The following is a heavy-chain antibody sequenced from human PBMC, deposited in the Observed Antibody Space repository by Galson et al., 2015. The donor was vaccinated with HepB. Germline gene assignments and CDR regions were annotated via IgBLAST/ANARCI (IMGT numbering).Heavy chain of an antibody. J-gene: IGHJ1*01. CDR3: ARAPYGDYLAEYFQH. CDR2: IKEDGSDK. Sequence: SLRLSCAASGFTFRQYWMRWVRQAPGKGLEWVANIKEDGSDKNYVDSVKGRFTISRDNARNSLYLQMTSLRAEDTALYYCARAPYGDYLAEYFQHWGQGTHVTVSS. D-gene: IGHD2-21*02. CDR1: GFTFRQYW. V-gene: IGHV3-7*04.